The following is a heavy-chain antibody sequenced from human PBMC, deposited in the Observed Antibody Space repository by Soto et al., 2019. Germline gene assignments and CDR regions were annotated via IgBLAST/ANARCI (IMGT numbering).Heavy chain of an antibody. J-gene: IGHJ3*02. CDR1: GFTFSSYG. CDR3: ARDSPAFDI. CDR2: IWYDGSDK. V-gene: IGHV3-33*01. Sequence: GGSLRLSCAASGFTFSSYGMHWVRQAPGKGLEWVAVIWYDGSDKYYADSVKGRFTISRDNPKNTLYLQMNSLRAEDTAVYYCARDSPAFDIWGQGTMVTVSS.